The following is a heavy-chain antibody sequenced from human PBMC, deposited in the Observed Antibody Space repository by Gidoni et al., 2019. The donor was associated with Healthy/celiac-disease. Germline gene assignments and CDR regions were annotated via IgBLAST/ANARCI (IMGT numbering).Heavy chain of an antibody. CDR1: GFTFSSYW. D-gene: IGHD6-13*01. CDR2: IKQDGSEK. CDR3: ARDLSADTAAVAFDI. J-gene: IGHJ3*02. Sequence: EVQLVESGGGLVQPGGSLRLSWSASGFTFSSYWRSWVRPAPGKGLEWVANIKQDGSEKYYVDSVKGRFTISRDNAKNSLYLQMNSLRAEDTAVYYCARDLSADTAAVAFDIWGQGTMVTVSS. V-gene: IGHV3-7*05.